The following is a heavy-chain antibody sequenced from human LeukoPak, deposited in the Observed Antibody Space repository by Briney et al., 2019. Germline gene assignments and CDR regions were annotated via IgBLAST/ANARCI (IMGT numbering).Heavy chain of an antibody. CDR2: ISAYNGNT. Sequence: GASVKVSCKASGYTFTSYGISWVRQAPGQGLEWMGWISAYNGNTNYAQKLQGRVTMTTDTSTSTAYMELRSLRSEDTAVYYCAREDGYGYSTPEYFQHWGQGTLVTVSS. CDR3: AREDGYGYSTPEYFQH. CDR1: GYTFTSYG. V-gene: IGHV1-18*01. J-gene: IGHJ1*01. D-gene: IGHD5-18*01.